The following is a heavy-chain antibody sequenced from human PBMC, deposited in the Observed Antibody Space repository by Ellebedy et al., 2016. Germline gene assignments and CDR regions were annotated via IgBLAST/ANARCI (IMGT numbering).Heavy chain of an antibody. J-gene: IGHJ3*01. CDR2: IYPDDSDT. CDR1: GYTFTTSW. CDR3: ARGLTTVSTDDAFDL. V-gene: IGHV5-51*01. Sequence: GESLKISCEVFGYTFTTSWIGWVRQRPGKSLEWMGIIYPDDSDTRYSPSLEGQVTISADKSVRTAYLQWSSLEASDTAMYYCARGLTTVSTDDAFDLWGQGTMVTV. D-gene: IGHD4-11*01.